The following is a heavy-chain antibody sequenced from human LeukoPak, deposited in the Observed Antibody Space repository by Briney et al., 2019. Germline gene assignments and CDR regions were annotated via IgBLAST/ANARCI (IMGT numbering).Heavy chain of an antibody. CDR2: IIPIFGTA. CDR3: ATVPLPQQLPHYYYYYYMDV. V-gene: IGHV1-69*05. Sequence: GSSVKVSCKASGGTFSSYAISWVRQAPGQGLEWMGGIIPIFGTANYAQKFQGRVTITTDESTSTAYMELSSLRSEDTAVYYCATVPLPQQLPHYYYYYYMDVWGKGTTVTVSS. CDR1: GGTFSSYA. D-gene: IGHD6-13*01. J-gene: IGHJ6*03.